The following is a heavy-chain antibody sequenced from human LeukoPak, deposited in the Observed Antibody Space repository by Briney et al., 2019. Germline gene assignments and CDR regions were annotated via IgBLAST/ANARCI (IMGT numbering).Heavy chain of an antibody. V-gene: IGHV3-11*01. CDR3: AKTTMAAAAPFDY. Sequence: GGSLRLSCAASGFTFSDYYMSWIRQAPGKGLEWVSYISSSGSTIYYADSVKGRFTISRDNAKNSLYLQMNSLRAEDTAVYYCAKTTMAAAAPFDYWGQGTLVTVSS. J-gene: IGHJ4*02. D-gene: IGHD6-13*01. CDR1: GFTFSDYY. CDR2: ISSSGSTI.